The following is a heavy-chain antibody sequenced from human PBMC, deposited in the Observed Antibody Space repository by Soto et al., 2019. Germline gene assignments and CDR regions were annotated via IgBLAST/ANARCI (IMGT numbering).Heavy chain of an antibody. J-gene: IGHJ3*02. V-gene: IGHV1-69*13. Sequence: SVKVSCKASGGTFSSYAISWVRQAPGQGLEWMGGIIPTFGTANYAQKFQGRVTITADESTSTAYMELSSLRSEDTAVYYCARDTYYYDSSGYPGAFDIWGQGTMVTVSS. CDR1: GGTFSSYA. CDR3: ARDTYYYDSSGYPGAFDI. CDR2: IIPTFGTA. D-gene: IGHD3-22*01.